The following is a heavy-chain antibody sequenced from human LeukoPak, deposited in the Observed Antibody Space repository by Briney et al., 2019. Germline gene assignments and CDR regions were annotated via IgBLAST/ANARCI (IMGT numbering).Heavy chain of an antibody. V-gene: IGHV1-69*08. D-gene: IGHD3-10*01. Sequence: SVKVSCKTSGGTFLSHTFSWVRQAPGKGLEWMGKITPVIETANYAQTLQGRVSIYADKSTATVYMDLSGLRPDDTAVYYCARVNLRGSNYNWFDPWGQGTRVTVSS. J-gene: IGHJ5*02. CDR2: ITPVIETA. CDR1: GGTFLSHT. CDR3: ARVNLRGSNYNWFDP.